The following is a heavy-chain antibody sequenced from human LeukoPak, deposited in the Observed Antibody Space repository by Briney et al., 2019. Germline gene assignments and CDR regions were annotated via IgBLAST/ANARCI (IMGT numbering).Heavy chain of an antibody. J-gene: IGHJ6*02. Sequence: SETLSLTCTVSGGSISSSSYYWGWIRQPPGKGLEWIGSIYYSGSTYYNPSLKSRVTISVDTSKNQFSLKLSSVTAADTAVYYCARERAIYGSGSPYYYYGMDVWGQGTTVTVSS. CDR2: IYYSGST. D-gene: IGHD3-10*01. CDR3: ARERAIYGSGSPYYYYGMDV. CDR1: GGSISSSSYY. V-gene: IGHV4-39*07.